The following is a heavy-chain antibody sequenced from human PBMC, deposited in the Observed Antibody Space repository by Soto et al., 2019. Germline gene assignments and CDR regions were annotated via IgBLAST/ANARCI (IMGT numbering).Heavy chain of an antibody. CDR2: IYHSGST. CDR1: VGSISRGGYS. CDR3: GRGPGP. D-gene: IGHD7-27*01. J-gene: IGHJ5*02. V-gene: IGHV4-30-2*01. Sequence: QSLTCAVSVGSISRGGYSWSWIRQPPGKGLEWIGYIYHSGSTYYNPSLKSRVTISVDRSKNQFSLKLSSVTAADTGVYYCGRGPGPWGQGNLVTGSS.